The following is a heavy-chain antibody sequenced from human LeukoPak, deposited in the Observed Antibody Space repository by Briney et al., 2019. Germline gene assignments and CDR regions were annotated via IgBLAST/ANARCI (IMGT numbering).Heavy chain of an antibody. Sequence: ASVKVSCKASGYTFTNYAMNWVRQAPGQGLEWMGWINTNTGDPMYAQGFTGRFVFSLDTSASTAYLQISSLEAEDTAVYYCAKGPGTAGAGGAFHIWGQGAMVTVSS. D-gene: IGHD1-26*01. V-gene: IGHV7-4-1*02. J-gene: IGHJ3*02. CDR2: INTNTGDP. CDR3: AKGPGTAGAGGAFHI. CDR1: GYTFTNYA.